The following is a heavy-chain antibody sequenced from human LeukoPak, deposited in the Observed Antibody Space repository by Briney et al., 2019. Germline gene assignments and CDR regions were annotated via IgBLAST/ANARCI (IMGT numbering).Heavy chain of an antibody. CDR3: ARSGSYPTDAFDT. Sequence: GASVKVSCKASGYTFTSYDINWVRQATGQGLEWMGWMNPNSGNTGYAQKFQGRVTITRNTSISTAYMELSSLRSEDTAVYYCARSGSYPTDAFDTWGQGTMVTVSS. J-gene: IGHJ3*02. D-gene: IGHD1-26*01. CDR1: GYTFTSYD. CDR2: MNPNSGNT. V-gene: IGHV1-8*03.